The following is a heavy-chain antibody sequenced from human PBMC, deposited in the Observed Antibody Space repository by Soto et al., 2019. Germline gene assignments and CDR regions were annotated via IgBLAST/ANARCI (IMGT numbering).Heavy chain of an antibody. J-gene: IGHJ4*02. CDR3: ARHDYPPVAGTCNN. CDR2: IDPSESYS. Sequence: LGESLKISCQGSGYIFTKSWISWVRQMPGKGLEWMARIDPSESYSDYSPSFRGHVTMSVDKSTSTVHLQWTSLEASDTAIYYCARHDYPPVAGTCNNWGQGTQVTVSS. CDR1: GYIFTKSW. V-gene: IGHV5-10-1*01. D-gene: IGHD6-19*01.